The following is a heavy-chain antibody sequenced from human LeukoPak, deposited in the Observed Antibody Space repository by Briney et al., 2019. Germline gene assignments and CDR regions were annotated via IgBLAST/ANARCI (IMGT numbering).Heavy chain of an antibody. Sequence: SETLSLTCAVYGGSFSGYYWSWNRQPPGKGLEWIGEINHSGSTNYNPSLKSRVTISVDTSKNQFSLKLSSVTAADTAVYYCARGTGYDFWSGYPTKLDYWGQGTLVTVSS. CDR3: ARGTGYDFWSGYPTKLDY. CDR1: GGSFSGYY. J-gene: IGHJ4*02. D-gene: IGHD3-3*01. CDR2: INHSGST. V-gene: IGHV4-34*01.